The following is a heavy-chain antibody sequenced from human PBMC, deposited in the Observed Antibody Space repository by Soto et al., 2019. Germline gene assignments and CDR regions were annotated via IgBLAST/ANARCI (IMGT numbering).Heavy chain of an antibody. CDR3: ARGDQQQLGPHYYYGMDV. CDR2: IWYDGSNK. CDR1: GFTFSSYG. D-gene: IGHD6-13*01. Sequence: GGSLRLSCAASGFTFSSYGMHWVRQAPGKGLEWVAVIWYDGSNKYYADSVKGRFTISRDNSKNTLYLQMNSLRAEDTAVYYCARGDQQQLGPHYYYGMDVWGQGTTVTVSS. J-gene: IGHJ6*02. V-gene: IGHV3-33*01.